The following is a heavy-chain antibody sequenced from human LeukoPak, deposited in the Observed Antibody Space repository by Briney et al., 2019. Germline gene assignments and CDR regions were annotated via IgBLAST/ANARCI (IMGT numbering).Heavy chain of an antibody. CDR1: GFTFDDYA. D-gene: IGHD3-10*01. CDR2: ISWNSGSI. V-gene: IGHV3-9*01. Sequence: GGSLRLSCAASGFTFDDYAMHWVRQAPGKGLEWVSGISWNSGSIGYADSVKGRFTISRDNAKNSLYLQMNSLRAEDTALYYCAKDIPPYYYGSGSPYYSMDVWGQGTTVTVSS. J-gene: IGHJ6*02. CDR3: AKDIPPYYYGSGSPYYSMDV.